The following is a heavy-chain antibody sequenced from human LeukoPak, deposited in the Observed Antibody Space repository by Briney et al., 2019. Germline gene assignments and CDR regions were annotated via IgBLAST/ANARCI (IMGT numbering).Heavy chain of an antibody. D-gene: IGHD4-11*01. Sequence: HPGGSLRLSCAASGFTFSSYAMSWVRQAPGKGLEWVSAISGSGGSTYYADSVKGRFTISRDNSKNTLYLQMNSLRAEDTAVYYCAKTTRSTTVTSRSWFDPWGQGTLVTVSS. J-gene: IGHJ5*02. V-gene: IGHV3-23*01. CDR1: GFTFSSYA. CDR3: AKTTRSTTVTSRSWFDP. CDR2: ISGSGGST.